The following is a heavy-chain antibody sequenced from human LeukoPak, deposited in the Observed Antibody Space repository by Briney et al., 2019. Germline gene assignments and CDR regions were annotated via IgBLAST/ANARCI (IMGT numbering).Heavy chain of an antibody. CDR3: ARSAGSSRAEYFQH. CDR1: GFTFDDYT. CDR2: INWNGRSV. D-gene: IGHD6-6*01. Sequence: PGGSLRLSCAASGFTFDDYTMHWVRQVPGKGLEWVSSINWNGRSVGYADSVRGRFTISRDNAKNSVFLQMNSLRAEDTAVYYCARSAGSSRAEYFQHWGQGTLVTVSS. V-gene: IGHV3-20*04. J-gene: IGHJ1*01.